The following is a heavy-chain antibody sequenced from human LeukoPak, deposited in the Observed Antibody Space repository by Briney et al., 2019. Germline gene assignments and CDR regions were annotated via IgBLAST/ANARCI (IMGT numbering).Heavy chain of an antibody. CDR2: ISSGGRYI. D-gene: IGHD2-15*01. CDR1: GFSFSSYS. CDR3: ARGSACSSSDSCYSGY. J-gene: IGHJ4*02. Sequence: GGSLRLSCTGSGFSFSSYSMNWVRQTPGKGLEWVSFISSGGRYIYYADSVKGRFTVSRDNAKNSLYLQMNSLRAEDTAVYYCARGSACSSSDSCYSGYWGQGTLVTVSS. V-gene: IGHV3-21*01.